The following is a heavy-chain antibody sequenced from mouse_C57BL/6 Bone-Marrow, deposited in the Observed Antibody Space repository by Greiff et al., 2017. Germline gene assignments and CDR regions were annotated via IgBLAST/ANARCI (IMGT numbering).Heavy chain of an antibody. CDR3: TTITTVAPYYFDD. J-gene: IGHJ2*01. D-gene: IGHD1-1*01. V-gene: IGHV14-1*01. CDR2: IDPEDGDT. CDR1: GFNIKDYY. Sequence: EVQLQQSGAELVRPGASVKLSCTASGFNIKDYYMHWVKQRPEQGLEWIGRIDPEDGDTEYAPKFPGKATMTADTSSNTAYMQLSSLTSEDTAVYYCTTITTVAPYYFDDWGKGTTLTVSS.